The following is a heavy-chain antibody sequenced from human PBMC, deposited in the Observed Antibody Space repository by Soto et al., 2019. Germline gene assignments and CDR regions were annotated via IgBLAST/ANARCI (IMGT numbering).Heavy chain of an antibody. CDR3: ARLNYYDSLYYLEK. CDR1: GASIRGHY. D-gene: IGHD3-22*01. V-gene: IGHV4-4*08. Sequence: QVQLQESGPGLVKPSGTLSLTCTVSGASIRGHYWSWIRQPPGKGPEWIGYVYASGATNYDPFLVSRVTMSVDTSKNQFFLQLTSATAADTAIYYCARLNYYDSLYYLEKWGTGTLVTVSS. J-gene: IGHJ4*02. CDR2: VYASGAT.